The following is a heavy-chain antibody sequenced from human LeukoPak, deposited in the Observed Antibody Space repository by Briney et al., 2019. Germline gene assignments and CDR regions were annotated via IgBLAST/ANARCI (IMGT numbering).Heavy chain of an antibody. D-gene: IGHD3-10*01. CDR1: GGSFSGYY. Sequence: SETLSLTCAVYGGSFSGYYWSWIRQPPGKGLEWIGEINHSESTNYNPSLKSRVTISVDTSRNQFSLKLSPVTAADTAVYYSARDGGPPYYYYGMDVWGQGTTVTVSS. J-gene: IGHJ6*02. CDR3: ARDGGPPYYYYGMDV. V-gene: IGHV4-34*01. CDR2: INHSEST.